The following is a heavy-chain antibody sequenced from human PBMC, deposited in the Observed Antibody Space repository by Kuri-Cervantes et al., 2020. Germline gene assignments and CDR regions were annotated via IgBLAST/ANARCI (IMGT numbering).Heavy chain of an antibody. J-gene: IGHJ4*02. V-gene: IGHV4-34*01. CDR2: INHSGST. D-gene: IGHD2-15*01. CDR3: ARGGYCSGGSCYSGRIDY. Sequence: GSLRLSCAVYGGSFSGYYWSWIRQPPGKGLEWIGEINHSGSTNYNPSLKSRVTISVDTSKNQFSLKLSSVTAADTAVYYCARGGYCSGGSCYSGRIDYWGQGTLVIVSS. CDR1: GGSFSGYY.